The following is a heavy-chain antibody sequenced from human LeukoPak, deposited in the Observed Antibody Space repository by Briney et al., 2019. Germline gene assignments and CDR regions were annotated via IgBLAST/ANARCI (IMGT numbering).Heavy chain of an antibody. CDR1: GYTFTGYY. Sequence: GASGKVSCKASGYTFTGYYMHWVRQAPGQGLEWMGWINPNSGGTNYAQKFQGRVTMTRDTSISTAYMELSRLRSDDTAVYYCASPQKKGRFDAFDIWGQGTMVTVSS. CDR2: INPNSGGT. V-gene: IGHV1-2*02. CDR3: ASPQKKGRFDAFDI. D-gene: IGHD1-26*01. J-gene: IGHJ3*02.